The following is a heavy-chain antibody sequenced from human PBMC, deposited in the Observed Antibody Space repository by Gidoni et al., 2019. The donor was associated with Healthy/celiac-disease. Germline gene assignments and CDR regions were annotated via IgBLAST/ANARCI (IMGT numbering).Heavy chain of an antibody. V-gene: IGHV3-15*01. D-gene: IGHD3-10*01. Sequence: EVQLVESGGGLVKPGGSLRLSCAASGFTFSNAWMSWVRQSPGKGLEWVGRIKSKTDGGTTDYAAPVKGRFTISRDDSKNTLYLQMNSLKTEDTAVYYCAYGSGSYQSKRVIDYWGQGTLVTVSS. J-gene: IGHJ4*02. CDR1: GFTFSNAW. CDR3: AYGSGSYQSKRVIDY. CDR2: IKSKTDGGTT.